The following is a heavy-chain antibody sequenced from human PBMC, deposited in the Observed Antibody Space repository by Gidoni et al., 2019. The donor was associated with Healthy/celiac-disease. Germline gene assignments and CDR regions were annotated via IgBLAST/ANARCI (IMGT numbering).Heavy chain of an antibody. J-gene: IGHJ4*02. Sequence: EVQLVESGGGLVQPGGSLELSCAASGFTFSGSAMHWVRQASGKGLEWVGRIRSKANSYATAYAASVKGRFTISRDDSKNTAYLQMNSLKTEDTAVYYCTTSIAVAGTSYWGQGTLVTVSS. CDR1: GFTFSGSA. D-gene: IGHD6-19*01. V-gene: IGHV3-73*02. CDR3: TTSIAVAGTSY. CDR2: IRSKANSYAT.